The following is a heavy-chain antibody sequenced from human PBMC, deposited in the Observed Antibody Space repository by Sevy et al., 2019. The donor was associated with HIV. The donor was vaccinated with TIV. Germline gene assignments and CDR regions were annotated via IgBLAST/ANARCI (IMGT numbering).Heavy chain of an antibody. D-gene: IGHD3-16*01. V-gene: IGHV6-1*01. CDR3: XXXXXXXXXXGGNCFDS. J-gene: IGHJ5*01. CDR2: TYYRSKWYN. CDR1: GDSVSSNGAA. Sequence: SQTLSLTCAISGDSVSSNGAAWNWIRQSPSRGLEWLGRTYYRSKWYNNYAVSVKSRITINPDTSKNQFSLHLDSMTPXXXXXXXXXXXXXXXXXXGGNCFDSWGQGILVTVSS.